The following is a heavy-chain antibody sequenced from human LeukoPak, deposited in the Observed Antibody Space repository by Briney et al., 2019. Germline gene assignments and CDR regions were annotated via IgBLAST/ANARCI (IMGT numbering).Heavy chain of an antibody. D-gene: IGHD2-2*01. CDR2: ISSSSSTI. V-gene: IGHV3-48*04. J-gene: IGHJ4*02. Sequence: GGSLRLSCAASGFTFSSYSMNWDRQAPGKGLEWVSYISSSSSTIYYADSVKGRFTISRDNAKNSLYLQMNSLRAEDTAVYYCARDGGYCSSTSCQSFDYWGQGTLVTVSS. CDR3: ARDGGYCSSTSCQSFDY. CDR1: GFTFSSYS.